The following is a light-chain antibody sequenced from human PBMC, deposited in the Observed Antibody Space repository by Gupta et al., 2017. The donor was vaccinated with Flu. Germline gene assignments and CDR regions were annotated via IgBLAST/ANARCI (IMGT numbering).Light chain of an antibody. CDR3: QQYYSTPPT. V-gene: IGKV4-1*01. Sequence: SCKSSQSILYSSNNKNYLAWYQQKPGQPPKLLIYWASTRESGVPDRFSGSGSGTDFTLTISSLQAEDVAVYHCQQYYSTPPTFGQGTKVEIK. CDR1: QSILYSSNNKNY. J-gene: IGKJ1*01. CDR2: WAS.